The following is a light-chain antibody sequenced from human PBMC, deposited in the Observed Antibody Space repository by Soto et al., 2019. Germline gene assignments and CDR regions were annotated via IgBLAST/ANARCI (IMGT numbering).Light chain of an antibody. Sequence: QSALTQPASVSGSPGQSITISCTGTSSDVGGYNYVSWYQQHPGKAPKLMIYDVSNRPSGVSNRFSGSKSGNTASLTISGLQAEDEADYNCSSYTSSSLYVFATGTKLTVL. V-gene: IGLV2-14*01. CDR2: DVS. CDR1: SSDVGGYNY. CDR3: SSYTSSSLYV. J-gene: IGLJ1*01.